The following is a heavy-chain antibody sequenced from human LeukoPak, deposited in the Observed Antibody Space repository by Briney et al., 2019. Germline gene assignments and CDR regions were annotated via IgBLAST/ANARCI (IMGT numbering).Heavy chain of an antibody. D-gene: IGHD6-6*01. V-gene: IGHV1-18*01. CDR1: GYTFTSYD. CDR3: ARIQSRIIAARPGNPAFDY. Sequence: ASVKVSCKASGYTFTSYDISWVRQAPGQGLEWMGWISTYNDNTHYAQKLQGRVTMTTDTSTSTVYMQLKSLRSDDTAVYYCARIQSRIIAARPGNPAFDYWGRGTLVTVSS. CDR2: ISTYNDNT. J-gene: IGHJ4*02.